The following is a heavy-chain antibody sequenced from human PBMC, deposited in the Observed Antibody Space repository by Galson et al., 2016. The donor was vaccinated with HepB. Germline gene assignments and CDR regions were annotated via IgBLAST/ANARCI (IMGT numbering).Heavy chain of an antibody. CDR3: ATYLGGIVRASDY. J-gene: IGHJ4*02. CDR1: GGSISSSHYY. D-gene: IGHD1-26*01. V-gene: IGHV4-39*01. Sequence: ETLSLTCTVSGGSISSSHYYCGWIRQPPGKGLEWIGNVYYSGSTYYNPSLKRRVTISVDTSKNQFALKLTSVAAADTAVYYCATYLGGIVRASDYWGQGTLVTVSS. CDR2: VYYSGST.